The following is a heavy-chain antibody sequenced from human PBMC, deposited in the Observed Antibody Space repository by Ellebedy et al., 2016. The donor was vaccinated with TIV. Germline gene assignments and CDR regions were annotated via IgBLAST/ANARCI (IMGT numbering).Heavy chain of an antibody. CDR2: LSSYNGNT. D-gene: IGHD3-16*01. CDR1: GYTFTSYG. J-gene: IGHJ3*01. Sequence: AASVKVSCKASGYTFTSYGISWVRQAPGRGLEWMGWLSSYNGNTKYAQKFQCRVTMTTDTSTSTTYMELRGLRSDDTALYYCARIGGGVSGTSFDVWGQGTIVTVSS. CDR3: ARIGGGVSGTSFDV. V-gene: IGHV1-18*04.